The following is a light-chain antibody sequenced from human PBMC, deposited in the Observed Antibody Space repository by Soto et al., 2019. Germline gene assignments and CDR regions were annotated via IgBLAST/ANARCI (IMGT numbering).Light chain of an antibody. V-gene: IGKV3D-15*01. CDR1: QSVSIN. Sequence: EILMTQFPATLSVSPGERATLSCGGSQSVSINLAWYQQKPGQVPRLLIYGASTRATGIPASFSGSGSATEFTLIISSLKPEDFAVYYCQQYSRWHTLTFGGGTQVDI. CDR3: QQYSRWHTLT. CDR2: GAS. J-gene: IGKJ4*01.